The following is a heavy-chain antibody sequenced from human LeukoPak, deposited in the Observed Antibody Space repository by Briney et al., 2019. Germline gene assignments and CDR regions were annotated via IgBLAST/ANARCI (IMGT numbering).Heavy chain of an antibody. CDR3: AGLEMATTIDY. V-gene: IGHV4-59*01. CDR2: IYYSGST. J-gene: IGHJ4*02. D-gene: IGHD5-24*01. CDR1: GGSISSYY. Sequence: PSETLSLTCTVSGGSISSYYWSWIRQPPGKGLEWIGYIYYSGSTNYNPPLKSRVTISVDTSKNQFSLRLSSVTAADTAVYYCAGLEMATTIDYWGQGTLVTVSS.